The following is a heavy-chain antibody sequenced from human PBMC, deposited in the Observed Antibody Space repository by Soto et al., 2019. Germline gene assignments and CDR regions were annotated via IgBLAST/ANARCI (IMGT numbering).Heavy chain of an antibody. V-gene: IGHV3-74*01. Sequence: PGGSLRLSCAASGFTFNSYAMSWVRQAPGKGLVWVSRINSDGSSTSYADSVKGRFTISRDNAKNTLYLQMNSLRAEDTAVYYCVRTSLVVAAATREDYWGQGTLVTVSS. CDR1: GFTFNSYA. CDR2: INSDGSST. D-gene: IGHD2-15*01. CDR3: VRTSLVVAAATREDY. J-gene: IGHJ4*02.